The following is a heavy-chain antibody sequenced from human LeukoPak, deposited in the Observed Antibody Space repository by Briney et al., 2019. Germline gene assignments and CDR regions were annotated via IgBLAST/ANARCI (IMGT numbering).Heavy chain of an antibody. CDR2: INPNSGGT. CDR3: ARDPLVRGVITLDYYSYGMDV. D-gene: IGHD3-10*01. V-gene: IGHV1-2*02. J-gene: IGHJ6*02. Sequence: ASVTVSLTASGYTCTTYYMHWVRQAPGQGLEWMGWINPNSGGTNYAQKFQGRVTMTRDTSISTAYMELSRLRSDDTAVYYCARDPLVRGVITLDYYSYGMDVWGQGTTVTVSS. CDR1: GYTCTTYY.